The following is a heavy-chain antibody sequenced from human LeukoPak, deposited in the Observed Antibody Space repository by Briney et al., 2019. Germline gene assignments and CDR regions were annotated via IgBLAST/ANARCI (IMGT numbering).Heavy chain of an antibody. CDR1: EFTFSRYA. J-gene: IGHJ4*02. CDR3: ARDRSAPAKYYFDY. Sequence: GGSLRLSCAASEFTFSRYAMHWVRQAPGKGLEWVAVISNDGNDKHYADSVRGRFTFSRDNSKNTMYLQMNSLRAEDTAVYYCARDRSAPAKYYFDYWGQGTLVTVSS. CDR2: ISNDGNDK. D-gene: IGHD2-15*01. V-gene: IGHV3-30-3*01.